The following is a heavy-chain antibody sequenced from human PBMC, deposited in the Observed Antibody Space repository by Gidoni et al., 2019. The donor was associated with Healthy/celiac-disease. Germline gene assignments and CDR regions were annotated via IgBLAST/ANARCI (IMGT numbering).Heavy chain of an antibody. Sequence: QVQLGQAGAEVKKPGSSVKVSCTASGGPSRSSAISWVRQAPGKGLEWMGGIIPIFGTANYAQKVQGRVTITADESTSTAYMELSSLRSEDTAVYYCARDLEQWLVRDAFDIWGQGTMVTVSS. J-gene: IGHJ3*02. CDR3: ARDLEQWLVRDAFDI. CDR1: GGPSRSSA. CDR2: IIPIFGTA. V-gene: IGHV1-69*01. D-gene: IGHD6-19*01.